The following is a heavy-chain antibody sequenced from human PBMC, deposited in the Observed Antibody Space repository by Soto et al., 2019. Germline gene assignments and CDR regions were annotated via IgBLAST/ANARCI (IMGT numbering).Heavy chain of an antibody. Sequence: SETLSLTCTVSGGSISSYYWSWIRQPPGKGLEWIGYIYYSGSTNYNPSLKSRVTISVDTSKNQFSLKLSSVTAADTAVYYCARAYSGYDWEDWGQGTLVTVSS. D-gene: IGHD5-12*01. V-gene: IGHV4-59*01. CDR1: GGSISSYY. J-gene: IGHJ4*02. CDR2: IYYSGST. CDR3: ARAYSGYDWED.